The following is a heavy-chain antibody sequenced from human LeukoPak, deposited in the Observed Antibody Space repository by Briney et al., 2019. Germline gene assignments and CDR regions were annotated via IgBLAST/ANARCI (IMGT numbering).Heavy chain of an antibody. D-gene: IGHD3-22*01. V-gene: IGHV4-38-2*02. J-gene: IGHJ3*02. CDR2: IYHSGST. Sequence: SETLSLTCTVSGYSITRGSYWGWIRQPPGKGLEWIANIYHSGSTYYNPSLKSRVTISVDTSKNQFSLKLSSVAAADTAIYYCARVHVNSGYYFGDAFDIWGQGTMVTVSS. CDR3: ARVHVNSGYYFGDAFDI. CDR1: GYSITRGSY.